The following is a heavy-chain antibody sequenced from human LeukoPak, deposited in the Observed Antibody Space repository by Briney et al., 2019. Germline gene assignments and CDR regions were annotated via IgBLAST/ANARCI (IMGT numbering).Heavy chain of an antibody. CDR2: MYYSGTT. Sequence: SETLSLTCTVSGGSISSSNYYWGWIRQPPGKGLEWIGSMYYSGTTYYNPSLKSRVTMSVDKTQSQFSLHVNSVTAADTAIYYCARLLVTPAVKFDCWGQGTLVTVSS. D-gene: IGHD2-2*01. CDR1: GGSISSSNYY. V-gene: IGHV4-39*07. J-gene: IGHJ4*02. CDR3: ARLLVTPAVKFDC.